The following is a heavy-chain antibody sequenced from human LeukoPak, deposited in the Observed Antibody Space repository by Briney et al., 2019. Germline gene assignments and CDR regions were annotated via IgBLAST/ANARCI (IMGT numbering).Heavy chain of an antibody. J-gene: IGHJ4*02. D-gene: IGHD3-3*01. Sequence: TTGGSLRLSCAASGFTFSNAWMSWVRQAPGKGLEWVGRIKSKTDGGTTDYAAPVKGRFTISRDDSKNTLYLQMNSLKTEDTAVYYCTTEVIVLRFLEWSSSWGQGTLVTVSS. V-gene: IGHV3-15*01. CDR2: IKSKTDGGTT. CDR1: GFTFSNAW. CDR3: TTEVIVLRFLEWSSS.